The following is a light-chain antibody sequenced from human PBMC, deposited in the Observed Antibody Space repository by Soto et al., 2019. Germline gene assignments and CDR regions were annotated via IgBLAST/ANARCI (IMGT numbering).Light chain of an antibody. CDR1: QSLVFSDGITY. CDR2: KVS. J-gene: IGKJ2*01. Sequence: DVVMTQSPLSLPVTPGQPASITCRSSQSLVFSDGITYLNWFQQRAGQSPRRLIYKVSNRDSGVPDRFSCSGSGTDFTLKISRVEAEDVGVYYCMQGTHWPPTFGQGTKLEIK. CDR3: MQGTHWPPT. V-gene: IGKV2-30*01.